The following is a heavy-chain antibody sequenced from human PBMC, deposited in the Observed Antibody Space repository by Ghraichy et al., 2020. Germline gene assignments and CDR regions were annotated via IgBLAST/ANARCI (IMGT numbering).Heavy chain of an antibody. CDR1: GFTFSSYA. CDR2: ISGSGGST. V-gene: IGHV3-23*01. Sequence: GESLRLSCAASGFTFSSYAMSWVRQAPGKGLEWVSAISGSGGSTYYADSVKGRFTISRDNSKNTLYLQMNSLRAEDTAVYYCAKNGGNSIGYYFDYWGQGTLVTVSS. CDR3: AKNGGNSIGYYFDY. D-gene: IGHD4-23*01. J-gene: IGHJ4*02.